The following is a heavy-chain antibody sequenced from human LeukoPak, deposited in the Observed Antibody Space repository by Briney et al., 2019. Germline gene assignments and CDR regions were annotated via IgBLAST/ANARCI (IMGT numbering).Heavy chain of an antibody. Sequence: SETLSLTCTVSGYPISTGYFWAWIRQPPGKGLEWIGSIFHSGITHHNPSLRSRVTLSVDTSTNQVSLNLSSVTAADTAIYYCARTLVGATKFTPWGQGTLVTVSS. CDR2: IFHSGIT. V-gene: IGHV4-38-2*02. D-gene: IGHD1-26*01. CDR1: GYPISTGYF. J-gene: IGHJ5*02. CDR3: ARTLVGATKFTP.